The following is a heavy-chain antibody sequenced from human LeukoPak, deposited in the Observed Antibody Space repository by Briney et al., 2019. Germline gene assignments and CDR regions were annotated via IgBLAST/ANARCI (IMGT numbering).Heavy chain of an antibody. Sequence: PSETLSLTCAVYGGSFSGYYWSWIRQPPGKGLEWIGEINHSGSTNYNPSLKSRVTISVDTSKNQFSLKLSSVTAADTAVYYCARGPRPHRRYCSSTSCPPGGYYYGMDVWGQGTTVTVSS. CDR3: ARGPRPHRRYCSSTSCPPGGYYYGMDV. V-gene: IGHV4-34*01. CDR2: INHSGST. J-gene: IGHJ6*02. CDR1: GGSFSGYY. D-gene: IGHD2-2*01.